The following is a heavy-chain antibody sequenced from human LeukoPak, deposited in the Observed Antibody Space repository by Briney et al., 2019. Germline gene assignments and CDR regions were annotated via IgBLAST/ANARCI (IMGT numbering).Heavy chain of an antibody. J-gene: IGHJ4*02. CDR3: VRMTHSGNSFDY. CDR2: ISYTGNTI. CDR1: GFLFSSYN. Sequence: PGGSLRLSCEASGFLFSSYNMNWVRQAPGKGLEWVSYISYTGNTIYYADSVEGRLTISRDNAKNSLILQLTSLRTEDAAVYYCVRMTHSGNSFDYWGQGTLVIVSS. D-gene: IGHD4-23*01. V-gene: IGHV3-48*01.